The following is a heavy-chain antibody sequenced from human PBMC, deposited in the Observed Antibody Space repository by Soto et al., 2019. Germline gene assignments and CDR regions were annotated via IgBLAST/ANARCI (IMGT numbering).Heavy chain of an antibody. D-gene: IGHD2-21*01. CDR1: GGTFSSYA. CDR3: ARDQSLARQVGPDY. Sequence: GASVKVSCKASGGTFSSYAISWVRQAPGEGLEWMGGIIPIFGTASYAQKFQGRVTMTRDTSSNTAYMELRSLRSDDTAIYYCARDQSLARQVGPDYWGQGTQVTVSS. J-gene: IGHJ4*02. CDR2: IIPIFGTA. V-gene: IGHV1-69*05.